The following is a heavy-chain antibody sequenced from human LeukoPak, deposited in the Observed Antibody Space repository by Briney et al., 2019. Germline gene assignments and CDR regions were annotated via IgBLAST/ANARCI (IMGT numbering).Heavy chain of an antibody. D-gene: IGHD3-9*01. CDR2: VTGRGGST. Sequence: GASLRLSCVASGFTFSNYAMSWVRQAPGKRLEWVSAVTGRGGSTYYAHSVKGRFTISRDNSRNTLSLQMNSLRPEDTAIDYCAKWGDFDILSGYYVSDFWGQGTLVTVSS. J-gene: IGHJ4*02. CDR1: GFTFSNYA. CDR3: AKWGDFDILSGYYVSDF. V-gene: IGHV3-23*01.